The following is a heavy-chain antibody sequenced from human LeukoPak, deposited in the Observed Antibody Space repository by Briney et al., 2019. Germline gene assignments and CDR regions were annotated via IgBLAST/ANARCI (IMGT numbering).Heavy chain of an antibody. Sequence: PSQTLSLTCTVSGGSISSGGYYWSWIRQHPGKGLEWIGYIYYSGSTYYNPSLKSRVTISVDTSKNQFSLKLSSVTAADTAVYYCARGEGYCSSTSCSLNWFDPWGQGTLVTVSS. D-gene: IGHD2-2*01. CDR1: GGSISSGGYY. J-gene: IGHJ5*02. CDR2: IYYSGST. V-gene: IGHV4-31*03. CDR3: ARGEGYCSSTSCSLNWFDP.